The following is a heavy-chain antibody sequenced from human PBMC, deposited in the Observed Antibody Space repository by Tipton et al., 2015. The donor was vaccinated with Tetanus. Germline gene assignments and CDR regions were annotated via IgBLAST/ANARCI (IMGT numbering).Heavy chain of an antibody. Sequence: LRLSCTVSGGSIRSGTYYWNWIRQSPGKGLEWIGNIYSYSGSTFQNPSLNSRVTISLDTSKNQFSLSLTSVTAADTAVYYCARANYNFAKKGPFDSWGQGTQVIVSS. D-gene: IGHD3-3*01. CDR1: GGSIRSGTYY. CDR3: ARANYNFAKKGPFDS. J-gene: IGHJ4*02. V-gene: IGHV4-39*07. CDR2: IYSYSGST.